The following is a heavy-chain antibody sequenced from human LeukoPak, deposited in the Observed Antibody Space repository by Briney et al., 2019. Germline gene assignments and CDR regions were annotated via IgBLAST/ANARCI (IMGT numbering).Heavy chain of an antibody. CDR3: ARGKWWNAPNDAFDI. CDR2: INSDGSST. Sequence: PGGSLRLSCAASGFTFSSYWMHWVRQAPGKGLVWVSHINSDGSSTTYADSVKGRFTISRDNAKNTLYLQMNSLRAEDTAVYYCARGKWWNAPNDAFDIWGQGTMVTVSS. V-gene: IGHV3-74*01. J-gene: IGHJ3*02. D-gene: IGHD2-15*01. CDR1: GFTFSSYW.